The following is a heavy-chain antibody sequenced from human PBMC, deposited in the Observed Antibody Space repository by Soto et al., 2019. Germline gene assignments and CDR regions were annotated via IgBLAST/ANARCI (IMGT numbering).Heavy chain of an antibody. CDR2: IKQDGSEK. V-gene: IGHV3-7*01. CDR3: AREREYSGYDWNY. J-gene: IGHJ4*02. Sequence: EVQLVECGGALVQPGGSLRLSCAASGFTFSNYWMSWVRQAPGEGLEWVANIKQDGSEKYYVDSVKGRFTISRDNAKNSLYLQMNSLRAEDTAVYYCAREREYSGYDWNYWGQGTLVTVSS. D-gene: IGHD5-12*01. CDR1: GFTFSNYW.